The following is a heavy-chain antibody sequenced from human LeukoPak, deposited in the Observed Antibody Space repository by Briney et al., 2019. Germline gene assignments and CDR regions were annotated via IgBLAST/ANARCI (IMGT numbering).Heavy chain of an antibody. CDR2: IRSKAYGGTT. CDR3: TVGATTGAY. Sequence: PGGSLRLSCTASGFTFGDYAMSWVRQAPGKGLEWVGFIRSKAYGGTTEYAASVKGRFTISRDDSKSIAYLQMNSLKTEDTAVYYCTVGATTGAYWGQGTLVTVSS. D-gene: IGHD1-26*01. V-gene: IGHV3-49*04. J-gene: IGHJ4*02. CDR1: GFTFGDYA.